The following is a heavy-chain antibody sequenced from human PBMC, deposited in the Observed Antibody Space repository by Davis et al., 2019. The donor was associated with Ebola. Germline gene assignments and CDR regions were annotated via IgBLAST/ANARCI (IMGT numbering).Heavy chain of an antibody. V-gene: IGHV3-7*01. CDR1: GFTFSTSE. Sequence: GGSLRLSCAASGFTFSTSEMNWVRQAPGKGLEWLANIRQDGSEEYYVDSVKGRFTISRDNAKNSLFLQMNSLRAEDTAVYYCARDPIISLIVPSYGMDVWGPGTTVTVSS. D-gene: IGHD3-16*02. CDR3: ARDPIISLIVPSYGMDV. J-gene: IGHJ6*02. CDR2: IRQDGSEE.